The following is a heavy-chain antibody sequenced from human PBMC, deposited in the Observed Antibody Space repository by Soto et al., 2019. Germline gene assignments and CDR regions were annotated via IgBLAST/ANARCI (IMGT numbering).Heavy chain of an antibody. V-gene: IGHV1-3*01. Sequence: QVQLVQSGAEVRKPGASVKVSCKASGYTFTSFAINWVRQAPGQRLEWVGWTNAGNGATTYSQNFQGRVTITRDTSANTASMELRSLRSEDTAVFYCARFCSSSLCYAAFDYWGQGTLVTVSS. J-gene: IGHJ4*02. D-gene: IGHD2-2*01. CDR1: GYTFTSFA. CDR2: TNAGNGAT. CDR3: ARFCSSSLCYAAFDY.